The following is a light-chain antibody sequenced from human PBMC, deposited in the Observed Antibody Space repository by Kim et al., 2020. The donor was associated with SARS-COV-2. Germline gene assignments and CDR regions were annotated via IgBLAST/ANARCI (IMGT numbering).Light chain of an antibody. Sequence: EIVLTQSPGTLSLSPGERATLSCRASQSVTSSYLAWYQQKPGQPPRLLIYGASNRATGIPDRFSSSGSGTDFTLTISRLESEDLAVYYCQQYGTSLRTFGQGTKVDIK. V-gene: IGKV3-20*01. J-gene: IGKJ1*01. CDR2: GAS. CDR1: QSVTSSY. CDR3: QQYGTSLRT.